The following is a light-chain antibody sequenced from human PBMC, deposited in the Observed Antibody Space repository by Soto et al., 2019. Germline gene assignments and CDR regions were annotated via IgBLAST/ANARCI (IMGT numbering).Light chain of an antibody. J-gene: IGKJ4*02. CDR2: EAT. CDR1: QDISNN. Sequence: DIQMTQSPSSLSASVGDRVTITCQASQDISNNLKWYQQKPGKAPKLLIYEATNLETGVPSRFSGSGSGTDFTVTISSLQPEDIATYYCQRYDIVPLTFAGGTRVEIK. CDR3: QRYDIVPLT. V-gene: IGKV1-33*01.